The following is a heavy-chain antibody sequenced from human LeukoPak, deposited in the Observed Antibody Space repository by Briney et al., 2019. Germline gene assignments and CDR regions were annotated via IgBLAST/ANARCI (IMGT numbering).Heavy chain of an antibody. CDR1: GGSISSYY. CDR3: ARVLPYSGNPDSFDP. D-gene: IGHD1-14*01. CDR2: IYTSGST. Sequence: SETLSLTCTVSGGSISSYYWSWIRQPAGKGLEWIGRIYTSGSTNYNPSLKSRVTMSVDTSKNQFSLKLSSVTAADTAVYYCARVLPYSGNPDSFDPWGQGTLVTVSS. J-gene: IGHJ5*02. V-gene: IGHV4-4*07.